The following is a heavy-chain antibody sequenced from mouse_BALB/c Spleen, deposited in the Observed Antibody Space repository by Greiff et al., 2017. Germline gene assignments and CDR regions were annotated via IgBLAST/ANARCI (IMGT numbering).Heavy chain of an antibody. CDR1: GFTFSSYA. CDR2: ISSGGST. V-gene: IGHV5-6-5*01. D-gene: IGHD1-2*01. CDR3: ARGRYYGYDY. Sequence: EVKLVESGGGLVKPGGSLKLSCAASGFTFSSYAMSWVRQTPEKRLEWVASISSGGSTYYPDSVKGRFTISRDNARNILYLQMSSLRSEDTAMYYCARGRYYGYDYWGQGTTLTVSS. J-gene: IGHJ2*01.